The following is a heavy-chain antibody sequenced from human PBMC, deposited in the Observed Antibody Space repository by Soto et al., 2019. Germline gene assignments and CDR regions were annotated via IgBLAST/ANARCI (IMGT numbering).Heavy chain of an antibody. CDR1: GYTFTNYA. V-gene: IGHV1-3*05. CDR2: INAGNGNT. D-gene: IGHD1-20*01. CDR3: ASGKWNNWNHGWLGP. J-gene: IGHJ5*02. Sequence: QVQLVQSGAEEKKPGASVKVSCKASGYTFTNYAMDWVRQAPGQRLERRGWINAGNGNTKYSQNFQGRVTSTRDTSAGTAYKEPCSQRIEGMAEYYAASGKWNNWNHGWLGPWGQGTLVTV.